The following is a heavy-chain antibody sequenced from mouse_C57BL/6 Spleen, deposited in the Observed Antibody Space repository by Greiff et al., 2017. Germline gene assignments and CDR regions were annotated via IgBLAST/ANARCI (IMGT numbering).Heavy chain of an antibody. CDR1: GYTFTSYD. Sequence: QLQQSGPELVKPGASVKLSCKASGYTFTSYDINWVKQRPGQGLEWIGWIYPSDGSTKYNEKFKGKATLTVDTSSSPAYMWLHSLTSEDAAVYFCAKGEGRFAYWGQGTLVTVSA. J-gene: IGHJ3*01. V-gene: IGHV1-85*01. CDR2: IYPSDGST. CDR3: AKGEGRFAY.